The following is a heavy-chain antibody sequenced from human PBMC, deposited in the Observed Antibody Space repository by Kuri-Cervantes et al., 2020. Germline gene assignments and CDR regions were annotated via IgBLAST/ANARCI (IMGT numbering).Heavy chain of an antibody. CDR1: GYTFTSYA. D-gene: IGHD1-20*01. J-gene: IGHJ6*03. V-gene: IGHV1-3*01. Sequence: ASVKVSCKASGYTFTSYAMHWVRQAPGQRLEWMGWINAGNGNTKYSQKLQGRVTITRDTSASTAYMELRSLRSDDTAVYYCARDSVTGRKQDYYYYYMDVWGKGTTVTVSS. CDR2: INAGNGNT. CDR3: ARDSVTGRKQDYYYYYMDV.